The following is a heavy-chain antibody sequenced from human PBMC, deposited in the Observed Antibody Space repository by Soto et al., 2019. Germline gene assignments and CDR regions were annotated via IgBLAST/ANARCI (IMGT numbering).Heavy chain of an antibody. CDR2: IWYDGSNK. D-gene: IGHD1-7*01. J-gene: IGHJ6*02. Sequence: GGSLRLSCAASGFTFSSYGMHWVRQAPGKGLEWVAVIWYDGSNKYYADSVKGRFTISRDNSKNTLYLQMNSLRAEDTAVYYCARDQGRITGTAIYYSYGMDVWGQGTTVTVS. CDR1: GFTFSSYG. CDR3: ARDQGRITGTAIYYSYGMDV. V-gene: IGHV3-33*01.